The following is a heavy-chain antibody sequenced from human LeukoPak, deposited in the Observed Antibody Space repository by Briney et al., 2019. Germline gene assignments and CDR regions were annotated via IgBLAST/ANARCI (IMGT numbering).Heavy chain of an antibody. CDR1: GFTFSSYA. CDR2: ISRNGGST. CDR3: TRGVAAGFDH. D-gene: IGHD2-15*01. J-gene: IGHJ5*02. V-gene: IGHV3-64*01. Sequence: GGSLRLSCVASGFTFSSYAMHWARQAPGKGLEYLSAISRNGGSTYYANSVKGRFTISRDNSKNTLYLQMGSLRAEDMAVYYCTRGVAAGFDHWGQGTLVTVSS.